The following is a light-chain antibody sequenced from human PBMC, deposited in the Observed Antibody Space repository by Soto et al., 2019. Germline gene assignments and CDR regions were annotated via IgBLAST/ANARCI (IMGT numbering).Light chain of an antibody. V-gene: IGLV2-14*01. Sequence: QPASVSGSPGQTITISCTGTSSDVGGYDYVSWYQQHPDKAPRFMIYEVTNRPSGVSHRFSGSKSGNTASLTISGLQAEDEADYYCSSYTTTGTYVFGTGTQLTVL. CDR3: SSYTTTGTYV. J-gene: IGLJ1*01. CDR1: SSDVGGYDY. CDR2: EVT.